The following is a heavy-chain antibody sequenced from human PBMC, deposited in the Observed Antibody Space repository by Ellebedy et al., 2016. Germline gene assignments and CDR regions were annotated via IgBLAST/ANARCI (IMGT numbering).Heavy chain of an antibody. Sequence: GGSLRLSXVVPGFSFSQFGMQWVRQAPGKGLEWVAVISRDGSKHYYGDSVRGRFTISRDNSKNILFLQMDSLRPEDTAVYYCARLGAGNNYTPYYNYAMDVWGHGTTVTVSS. D-gene: IGHD3-16*01. CDR3: ARLGAGNNYTPYYNYAMDV. J-gene: IGHJ6*02. CDR2: ISRDGSKH. V-gene: IGHV3-30*03. CDR1: GFSFSQFG.